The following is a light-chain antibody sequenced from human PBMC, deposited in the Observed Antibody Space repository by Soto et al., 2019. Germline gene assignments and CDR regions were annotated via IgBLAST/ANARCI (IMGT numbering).Light chain of an antibody. J-gene: IGKJ2*01. V-gene: IGKV3-20*01. Sequence: DIVLTQSPGTLSLSPGERATLSCRASQSVSGSYLAWYQHKPGQAPRLLIYGASSMATGIPDRFSGSGSRPDFTLTISILEPEDFAVYYCQQYGSTPQTFGQGTKLEIK. CDR2: GAS. CDR3: QQYGSTPQT. CDR1: QSVSGSY.